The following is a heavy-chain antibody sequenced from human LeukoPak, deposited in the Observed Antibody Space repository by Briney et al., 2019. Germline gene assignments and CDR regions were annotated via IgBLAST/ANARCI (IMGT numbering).Heavy chain of an antibody. V-gene: IGHV1-2*04. D-gene: IGHD4-17*01. Sequence: ASVKVSCKASGYTFTGYYMHWVRQAPGQGLEWMGWINPNSGGTNYAQKFQGWVTMTRDTPISTAYMELSRLGADDTAVYYCAREGTVTTADAFDIWGQGTMVTVSS. J-gene: IGHJ3*02. CDR2: INPNSGGT. CDR3: AREGTVTTADAFDI. CDR1: GYTFTGYY.